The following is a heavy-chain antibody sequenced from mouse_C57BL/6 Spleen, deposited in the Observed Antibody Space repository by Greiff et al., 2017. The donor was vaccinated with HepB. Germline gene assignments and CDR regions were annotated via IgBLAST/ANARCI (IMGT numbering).Heavy chain of an antibody. CDR1: GYTFTSYW. V-gene: IGHV1-55*01. J-gene: IGHJ2*01. CDR3: ARNRVTTVVATGFDY. D-gene: IGHD1-1*01. CDR2: IYPGSGST. Sequence: QVQLQQPGAELVKPGASVKMSCKASGYTFTSYWITWVKQRPGQGLEWIGDIYPGSGSTNYNEKFKSKATLTVDTSSSTAYMQLSSLTSEDSAVYYCARNRVTTVVATGFDYWGQGTTLTVSS.